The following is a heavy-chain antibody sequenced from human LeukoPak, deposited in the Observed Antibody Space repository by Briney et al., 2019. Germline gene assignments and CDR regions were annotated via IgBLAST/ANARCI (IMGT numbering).Heavy chain of an antibody. Sequence: GASVKVSCKASGYTFTSYYMHWVRQAPGQGLEWMGWMNPNSGNTGYAQKFQGRVTMTRNTSISTAYMELSSLRSEDTAVYYCARGLTYYYGMDVWGQGTTVTVSS. CDR2: MNPNSGNT. V-gene: IGHV1-8*02. D-gene: IGHD3-9*01. CDR3: ARGLTYYYGMDV. CDR1: GYTFTSYY. J-gene: IGHJ6*02.